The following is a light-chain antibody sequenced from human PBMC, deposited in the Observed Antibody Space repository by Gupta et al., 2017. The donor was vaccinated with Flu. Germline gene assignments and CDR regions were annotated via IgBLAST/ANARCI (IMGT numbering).Light chain of an antibody. CDR2: WAS. CDR1: QSILSSSNNKNY. J-gene: IGKJ5*01. CDR3: QQYYNSPIT. V-gene: IGKV4-1*01. Sequence: SLGERATINCKSSQSILSSSNNKNYLAWYQQKAGQPPKLLIYWASTRESGVPDRFSGSGSATXFTLTIXSLQAEDVATYYCQQYYNSPITFGXGTRLESK.